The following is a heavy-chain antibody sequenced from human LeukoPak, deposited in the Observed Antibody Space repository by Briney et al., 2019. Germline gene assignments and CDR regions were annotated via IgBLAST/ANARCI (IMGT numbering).Heavy chain of an antibody. V-gene: IGHV1-18*04. J-gene: IGHJ1*01. Sequence: ASVKVSCKASGYTFTSYGISWVRQAPGQGLEWMGWISAYNGNTNYAQKLHGRVTMTTDTSTSTAYMELRSLRSDDTAVYYCARDTRDHLLPRYCSSTSCYPGYFQHWGQGTLVTVSS. CDR2: ISAYNGNT. CDR3: ARDTRDHLLPRYCSSTSCYPGYFQH. D-gene: IGHD2-2*01. CDR1: GYTFTSYG.